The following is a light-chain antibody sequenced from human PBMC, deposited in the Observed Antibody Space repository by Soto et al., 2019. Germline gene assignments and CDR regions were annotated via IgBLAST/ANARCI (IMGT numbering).Light chain of an antibody. J-gene: IGKJ1*01. Sequence: EILMTQSPASLSVSPGERVTLSCRASQSVSSYLAWYQQKPGEAPRLLIYDASNTANGIPARFSGSGSGTDISTITSSIEPEDFVVYYCQQYNNWHSWTFGQGTKVDIK. CDR3: QQYNNWHSWT. CDR1: QSVSSY. V-gene: IGKV3-11*01. CDR2: DAS.